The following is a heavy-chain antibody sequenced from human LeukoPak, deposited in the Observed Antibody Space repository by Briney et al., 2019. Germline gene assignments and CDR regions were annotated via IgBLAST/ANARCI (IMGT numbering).Heavy chain of an antibody. J-gene: IGHJ6*02. CDR3: ARGNYYGSGPPYYYYGMDV. CDR1: GYTFTGYY. Sequence: GASVKVSCKASGYTFTGYYMHWVRQAPGQGLEWMGGIIPIFGTANYAQKFQGRVTITADESTSTAYMELSSLRSEDTAVYYCARGNYYGSGPPYYYYGMDVWGQGTTVTVSS. D-gene: IGHD3-10*01. V-gene: IGHV1-69*13. CDR2: IIPIFGTA.